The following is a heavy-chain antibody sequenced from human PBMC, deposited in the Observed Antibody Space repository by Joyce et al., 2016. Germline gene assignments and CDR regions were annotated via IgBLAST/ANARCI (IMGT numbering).Heavy chain of an antibody. V-gene: IGHV3-21*01. J-gene: IGHJ6*03. CDR3: VRGEKDYSYSMDV. CDR2: INGNSYFI. Sequence: EVQLVESGGGLVKPGGSLRLSCAASGFTFSSSSMSWIRQAPGKGLEWVAAINGNSYFIFHADSVKGRFTVSRDNAKNTLYLQMNSLRVEDTAVFYCVRGEKDYSYSMDVWGQGTTVTVSS. CDR1: GFTFSSSS.